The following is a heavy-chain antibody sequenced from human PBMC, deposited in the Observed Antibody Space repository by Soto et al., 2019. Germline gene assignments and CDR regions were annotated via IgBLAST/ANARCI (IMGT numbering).Heavy chain of an antibody. D-gene: IGHD2-2*01. CDR1: AFTFSSYG. Sequence: GGSLRLSCAASAFTFSSYGMHWVRQAPGKGLEWVAVIWYDGSNKYYADSVKGRFTISRDNSKNTLYLQMNSLRAEDTAGYYCAREFYCSSTSCYDDAFDIWGQGTMVTVSS. CDR3: AREFYCSSTSCYDDAFDI. V-gene: IGHV3-33*01. J-gene: IGHJ3*02. CDR2: IWYDGSNK.